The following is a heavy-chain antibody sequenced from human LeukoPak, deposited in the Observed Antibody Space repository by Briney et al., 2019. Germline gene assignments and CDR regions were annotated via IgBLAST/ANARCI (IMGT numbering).Heavy chain of an antibody. CDR1: GGTFSSYA. D-gene: IGHD3-10*01. CDR3: ARDLWDATDAFDI. Sequence: ASVKVSCKASGGTFSSYAISWVRQAPGQGLDWMGGIIPIFGTANYAQKFQGRVTITADESTSTAYMELSSLRSEDTAVYYCARDLWDATDAFDIWGQGTMVTVSS. CDR2: IIPIFGTA. V-gene: IGHV1-69*13. J-gene: IGHJ3*02.